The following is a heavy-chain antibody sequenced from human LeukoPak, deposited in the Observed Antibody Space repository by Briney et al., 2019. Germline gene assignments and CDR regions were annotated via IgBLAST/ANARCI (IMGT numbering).Heavy chain of an antibody. J-gene: IGHJ4*02. CDR2: FDPEDGET. CDR3: ATSTSRYGSGSPGDFDF. CDR1: GDTLTDFS. V-gene: IGHV1-24*01. Sequence: ASVKVSCKVSGDTLTDFSMHWVRQAPGKGLEWMGNFDPEDGETINAQKFQGRVTMTEDTSTDTAYMELSSLTSEDTAVYYCATSTSRYGSGSPGDFDFWGQGTLVTVSS. D-gene: IGHD3-10*01.